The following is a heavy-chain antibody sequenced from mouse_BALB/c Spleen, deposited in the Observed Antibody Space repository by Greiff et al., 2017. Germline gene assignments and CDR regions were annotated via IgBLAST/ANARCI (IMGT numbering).Heavy chain of an antibody. D-gene: IGHD2-4*01. CDR2: IDPANGNT. V-gene: IGHV14-3*02. J-gene: IGHJ2*01. CDR1: GFNIKDTY. Sequence: VHVKQSGAELVKPGASVKLSCTASGFNIKDTYMHWVKQRPEQGLEWIGRIDPANGNTKYDPKFQGKATITADTSSNTAYLQLSSLTSEDTAVYYCAREGLYYEYPDYWGQGTTLTVSS. CDR3: AREGLYYEYPDY.